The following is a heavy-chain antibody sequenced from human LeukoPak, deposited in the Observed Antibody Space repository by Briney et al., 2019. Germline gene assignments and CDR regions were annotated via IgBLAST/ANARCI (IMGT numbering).Heavy chain of an antibody. J-gene: IGHJ3*02. CDR3: ARGPYCSSTSCYDAFDI. CDR2: IYYSGST. Sequence: PSETLSLTCTVSGDSISSYYWSWIRQPPGKGLEWIGYIYYSGSTNYNPSLKSRVTISVDTSKNQFSLKLSSVTAADTAVYYCARGPYCSSTSCYDAFDIWGQGTMVTVSS. CDR1: GDSISSYY. D-gene: IGHD2-2*01. V-gene: IGHV4-59*01.